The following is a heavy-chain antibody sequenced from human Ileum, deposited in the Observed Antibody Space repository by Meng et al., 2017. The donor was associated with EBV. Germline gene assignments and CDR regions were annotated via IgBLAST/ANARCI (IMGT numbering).Heavy chain of an antibody. CDR1: GGSFNGYY. J-gene: IGHJ1*01. D-gene: IGHD2-8*01. V-gene: IGHV4-34*01. CDR3: ARGVYGPTTRGREYFIH. Sequence: QELGAGLLKPSETLFLPCGVYGGSFNGYYWTWIRQPPGKGLEWIGEINHSGSTNYNPSLKSRVIISVDTSKNQFSLNLSSVTAADTAVYYCARGVYGPTTRGREYFIHWGRGTLVTVSS. CDR2: INHSGST.